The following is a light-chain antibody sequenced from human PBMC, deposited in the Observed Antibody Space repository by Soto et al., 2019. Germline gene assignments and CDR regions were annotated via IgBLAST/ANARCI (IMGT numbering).Light chain of an antibody. CDR3: QQYCDYST. CDR1: QTISNC. V-gene: IGKV1-5*03. Sequence: DIQMTQSPSTLSASAGDIVTITCRANQTISNCLAWYQQKPDKAPILLIYKVTPLESGVPARFSGGGSGTEFTLTISSLQPDDFATYYCQQYCDYSTFGLGTKVDVK. CDR2: KVT. J-gene: IGKJ1*01.